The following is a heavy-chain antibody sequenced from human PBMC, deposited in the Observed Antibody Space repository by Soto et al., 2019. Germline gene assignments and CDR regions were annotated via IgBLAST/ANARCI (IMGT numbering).Heavy chain of an antibody. CDR1: GFTVSSYA. CDR3: AKALRFTFTTGYYMDV. Sequence: EVQLLESGGGLVQPGGSLRLSCAASGFTVSSYAMSWVRQAPGKGLEWVSVISGSGSTYSADSVKGQFTISRDSSKNTVYLQMNSLRAEDTAVYYCAKALRFTFTTGYYMDVWGRGTTVTVSS. V-gene: IGHV3-23*01. D-gene: IGHD3-16*01. CDR2: ISGSGST. J-gene: IGHJ6*03.